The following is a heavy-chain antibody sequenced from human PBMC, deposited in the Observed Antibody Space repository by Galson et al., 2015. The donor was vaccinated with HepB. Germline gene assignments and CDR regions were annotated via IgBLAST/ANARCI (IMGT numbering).Heavy chain of an antibody. V-gene: IGHV3-30*18. CDR3: AKGGVDYGGNPLGY. Sequence: SLRLSCAASGFTFSSYGMHWVRQAPGKGLEWVAVISYDGSNKYYADSVKGRFTISRDNSKNTLYLQMNSLRAEDTAVYYCAKGGVDYGGNPLGYWGQGTLVTVSS. CDR2: ISYDGSNK. D-gene: IGHD4-23*01. CDR1: GFTFSSYG. J-gene: IGHJ4*02.